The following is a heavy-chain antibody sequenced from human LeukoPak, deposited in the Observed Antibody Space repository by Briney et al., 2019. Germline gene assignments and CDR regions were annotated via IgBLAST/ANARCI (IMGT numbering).Heavy chain of an antibody. V-gene: IGHV1-2*02. CDR2: INPNSGGT. CDR3: ARNKLGRGDAFDI. D-gene: IGHD7-27*01. J-gene: IGHJ3*02. CDR1: GYTFTGYY. Sequence: ASVKVSCKASGYTFTGYYMHWVRQAPGQGLEWMGWINPNSGGTNYAQKFQGRVTMTRNTSISTAYMELSSLRSEDTAVYYCARNKLGRGDAFDIWGQGTMVTVSS.